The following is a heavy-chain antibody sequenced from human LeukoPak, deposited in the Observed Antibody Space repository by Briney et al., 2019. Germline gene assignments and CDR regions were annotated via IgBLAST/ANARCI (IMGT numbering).Heavy chain of an antibody. J-gene: IGHJ4*02. CDR3: ARNPDEIQLWLLRY. CDR1: GGTFISYA. Sequence: GSSVKVSCKASGGTFISYAISWVRQAPGQGLEWMGGIIPIFGTANYAQKFQGRVTITADESTSTAYMELSSLRSEDTAVYYCARNPDEIQLWLLRYWGQGTLVTVSS. V-gene: IGHV1-69*01. D-gene: IGHD5-18*01. CDR2: IIPIFGTA.